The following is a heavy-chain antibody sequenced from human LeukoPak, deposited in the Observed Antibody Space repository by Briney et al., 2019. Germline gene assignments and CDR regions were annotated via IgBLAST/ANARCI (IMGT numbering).Heavy chain of an antibody. V-gene: IGHV3-20*04. D-gene: IGHD3-10*01. Sequence: GGSLRLSCAASGFPFDDYGKSWVRLAPGQGLELVSGVSWNGAYTEYADSVRGRFTISRDNAKKSLYLQMNSLRVDDTALYYCARRKGPYGSGTYYDSWGQGTLVSVSS. CDR2: VSWNGAYT. CDR1: GFPFDDYG. CDR3: ARRKGPYGSGTYYDS. J-gene: IGHJ4*02.